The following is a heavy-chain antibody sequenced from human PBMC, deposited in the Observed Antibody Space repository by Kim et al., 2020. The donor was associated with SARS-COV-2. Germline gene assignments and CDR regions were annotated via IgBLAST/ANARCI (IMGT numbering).Heavy chain of an antibody. CDR3: ASQSPVAAWDKYFDY. Sequence: SETLSLTCTVSGDSISSSGFHWDWIRQPPGKGLEWIGTIYYSGSTYYSPSLNSRVTISVDTSKNQFSLRLSSVTAADTAVYFCASQSPVAAWDKYFDYWG. J-gene: IGHJ4*01. V-gene: IGHV4-39*01. CDR2: IYYSGST. CDR1: GDSISSSGFH. D-gene: IGHD6-19*01.